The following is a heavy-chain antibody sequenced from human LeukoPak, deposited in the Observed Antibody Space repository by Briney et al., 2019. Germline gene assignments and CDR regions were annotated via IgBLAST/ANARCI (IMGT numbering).Heavy chain of an antibody. CDR3: AKEQVAAAAGPDAFDI. CDR2: IISSSSYI. D-gene: IGHD6-13*01. CDR1: GSPSSSIT. V-gene: IGHV3-21*01. J-gene: IGHJ3*02. Sequence: GGSRRPSWPASGSPSSSITMNWVSQLQGKGLGWVSSIISSSSYIYYADSVKGRFTISRDNSKNTLYLQMNSLRAEDTAVYYCAKEQVAAAAGPDAFDIWGQGTMVTVSS.